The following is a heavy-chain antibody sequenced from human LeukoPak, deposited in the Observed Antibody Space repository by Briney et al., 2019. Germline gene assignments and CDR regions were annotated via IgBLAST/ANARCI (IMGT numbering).Heavy chain of an antibody. CDR2: INPNSGNT. D-gene: IGHD3-10*01. J-gene: IGHJ5*02. CDR3: ARGDSRRLAVVYYYGSGNWFDP. CDR1: GYTFTDYY. Sequence: GASVKVSCKASGYTFTDYYMNWVRQAPGQGPEWMGWINPNSGNTGYAQKFQGRVTITRNTSISTAYMELSSLRSEDTAVYYCARGDSRRLAVVYYYGSGNWFDPWGQGTLVTVSS. V-gene: IGHV1-8*03.